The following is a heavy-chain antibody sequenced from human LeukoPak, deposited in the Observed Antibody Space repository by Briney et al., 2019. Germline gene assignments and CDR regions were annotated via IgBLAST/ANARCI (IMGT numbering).Heavy chain of an antibody. CDR2: IIPIFGTA. D-gene: IGHD3-10*01. CDR3: ARSMVRGVIITIDYYYMDV. V-gene: IGHV1-69*05. J-gene: IGHJ6*03. Sequence: SVKVSCKASGGTFSSYAISRVRQAPGQGLEWMGGIIPIFGTANYAQKFQGRVTITTDESTSTAYMELSSLRSEDTAVYYCARSMVRGVIITIDYYYMDVWGKGTTVTVSS. CDR1: GGTFSSYA.